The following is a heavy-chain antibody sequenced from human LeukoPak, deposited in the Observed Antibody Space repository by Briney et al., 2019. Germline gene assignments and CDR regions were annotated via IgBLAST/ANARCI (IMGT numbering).Heavy chain of an antibody. Sequence: SETLSLTCAVYGGSFSGYYWSWIRQHPGKGLEWIGYIYYSGSTYYNPSLKSRVTISVDTSKNQFSLKLSSVTAADTAVYYCARGLYDSVTGYHNDYDSWGPGTLVTVS. V-gene: IGHV4-31*11. CDR1: GGSFSGYY. D-gene: IGHD3-9*01. J-gene: IGHJ4*02. CDR2: IYYSGST. CDR3: ARGLYDSVTGYHNDYDS.